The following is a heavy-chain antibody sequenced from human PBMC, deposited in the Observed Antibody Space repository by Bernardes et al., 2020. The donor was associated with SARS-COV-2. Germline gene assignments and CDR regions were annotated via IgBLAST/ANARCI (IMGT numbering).Heavy chain of an antibody. J-gene: IGHJ4*02. CDR2: IVVGSGNT. CDR1: GFTFTSSA. D-gene: IGHD2-21*01. CDR3: AADLGYCGGDCFDY. Sequence: SVKVSRKASGFTFTSSAMQWVRQARGQRLEWIGWIVVGSGNTNYAQKFQERVTITRDMSTSTAYMELSSLRSEDTAVYYCAADLGYCGGDCFDYWGQGTLVTVSS. V-gene: IGHV1-58*02.